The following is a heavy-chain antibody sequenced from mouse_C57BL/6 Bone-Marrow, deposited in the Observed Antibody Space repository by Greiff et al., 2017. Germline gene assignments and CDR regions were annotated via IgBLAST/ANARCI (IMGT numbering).Heavy chain of an antibody. J-gene: IGHJ3*01. CDR2: IHPNSGST. CDR1: GYTFTSYW. V-gene: IGHV1-64*01. CDR3: ARSYYSPWFAD. Sequence: QVQLQQPGAELVKPGASVKLSCKASGYTFTSYWMHWVKQRPGQGLEWIGMIHPNSGSTNYNEKFKSKATLTVDKSSSTAYMQLSSLTSEDSAVYYCARSYYSPWFADWGQGTLVTVSA. D-gene: IGHD2-12*01.